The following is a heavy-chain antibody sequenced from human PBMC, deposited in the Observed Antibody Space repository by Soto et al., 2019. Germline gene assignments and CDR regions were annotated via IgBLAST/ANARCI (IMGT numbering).Heavy chain of an antibody. CDR3: ANIAAAGRRMEDYYYYGMDV. CDR1: GFTFSSYG. CDR2: ISYDGSNK. D-gene: IGHD6-13*01. Sequence: PGGSLRLSCAASGFTFSSYGMHWVRQAPGKGLEWVAVISYDGSNKYYADSVKGRFTISRDNSKNTLYLQMNSLRAEDTAVYYCANIAAAGRRMEDYYYYGMDVWGQGTTVTVSS. V-gene: IGHV3-30*18. J-gene: IGHJ6*02.